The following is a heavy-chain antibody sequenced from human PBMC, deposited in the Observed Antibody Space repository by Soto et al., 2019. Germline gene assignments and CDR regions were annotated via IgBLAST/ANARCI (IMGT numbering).Heavy chain of an antibody. CDR2: INAGNGNT. CDR1: GYTFTSYA. CDR3: ARPNIVVVPAAALDAFDI. D-gene: IGHD2-2*01. Sequence: QVQLVQSGAEVKKPGASVKVSCKASGYTFTSYAMHWVRQAPGQRLEWMGWINAGNGNTKYSQKFQGRVTITRDTSASTAYMELSSLRSDDTAVYYCARPNIVVVPAAALDAFDIWGQGTMVTVSS. V-gene: IGHV1-3*01. J-gene: IGHJ3*02.